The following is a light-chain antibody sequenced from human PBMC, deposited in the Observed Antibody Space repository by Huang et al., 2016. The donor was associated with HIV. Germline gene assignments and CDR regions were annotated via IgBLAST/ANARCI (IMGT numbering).Light chain of an antibody. CDR2: GAS. V-gene: IGKV1-39*01. J-gene: IGKJ4*01. CDR1: QNINND. CDR3: QQSHSTPLT. Sequence: DIQMTQSPSSLSASVGDRDTITCRASQNINNDLNWYQQKLGRAPKLLIYGASNLHSGVPSRVSGSGSGTDFTLTISSLQPEDFATYFCQQSHSTPLTFGGGTKVEIK.